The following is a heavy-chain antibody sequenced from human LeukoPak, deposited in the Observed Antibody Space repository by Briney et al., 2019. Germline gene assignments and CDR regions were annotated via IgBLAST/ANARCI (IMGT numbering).Heavy chain of an antibody. Sequence: GGSLRLSCAASGYAFSSYAMSWVRQAPGKGLEWVSAISGSGFTYYADSVKGRFTISRDNSKNTLYLQMNSLRAEDTAVYYCARGLYSSSPWGQGTLVTVSS. CDR3: ARGLYSSSP. J-gene: IGHJ4*02. CDR1: GYAFSSYA. V-gene: IGHV3-23*01. CDR2: ISGSGFT. D-gene: IGHD6-6*01.